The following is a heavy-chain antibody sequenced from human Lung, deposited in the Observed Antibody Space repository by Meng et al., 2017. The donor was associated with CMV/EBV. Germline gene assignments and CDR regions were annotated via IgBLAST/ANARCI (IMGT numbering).Heavy chain of an antibody. V-gene: IGHV4-4*02. CDR2: IYHSGRT. Sequence: RLQAAGPGLVQPSGPLSLTCAVSGGSISSSNWWRWVRQPPGKGLAWIGEIYHSGRTNYNPSLKSRVTISVDKSKNQSSLKLSSVTAADTAVYYCASFPPPGKQWLVTDYWGQGTLVTVSS. D-gene: IGHD6-19*01. CDR3: ASFPPPGKQWLVTDY. J-gene: IGHJ4*02. CDR1: GGSISSSNW.